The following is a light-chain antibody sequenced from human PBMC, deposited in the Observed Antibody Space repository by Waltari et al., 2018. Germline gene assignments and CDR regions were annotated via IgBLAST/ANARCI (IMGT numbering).Light chain of an antibody. J-gene: IGKJ4*01. V-gene: IGKV2-30*02. CDR1: RSLVHTDGYTY. Sequence: TQSPLSLPVTLGQPASISCKSSRSLVHTDGYTYFYWYPQRPGQSPRRLLYGVFNRDSGVPDRFSGSGSGTDFTLEISRMEAEDVGIYYCMQGTHWPLTFGGGTKVEIK. CDR3: MQGTHWPLT. CDR2: GVF.